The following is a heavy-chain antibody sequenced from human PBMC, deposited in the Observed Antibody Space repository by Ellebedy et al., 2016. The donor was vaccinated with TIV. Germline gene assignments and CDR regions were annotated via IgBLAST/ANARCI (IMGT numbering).Heavy chain of an antibody. J-gene: IGHJ2*01. V-gene: IGHV3-30*04. Sequence: PGGSLRLSCAASGFTFSSYAMHCVRQAPGKGLEWVTSISYDGTNKYYADTVKGRFTILRDNYKNTLDLQMNSLRAEDTAVYYCARDPRGTVTDWYFHLWGRGTLVAVSS. CDR3: ARDPRGTVTDWYFHL. CDR2: ISYDGTNK. CDR1: GFTFSSYA. D-gene: IGHD4-17*01.